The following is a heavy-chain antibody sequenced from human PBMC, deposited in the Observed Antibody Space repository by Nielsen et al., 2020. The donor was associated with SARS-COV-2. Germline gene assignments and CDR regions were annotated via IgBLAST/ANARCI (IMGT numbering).Heavy chain of an antibody. V-gene: IGHV3-30*03. J-gene: IGHJ5*02. D-gene: IGHD2-2*01. Sequence: GGSLRLSCAASGFSFNNHGMHWVRQAPGKGLEWVAVISNDGSNKYYADSVKGRFTISSDNSKNTLYLQMNSLRAEDTAVYYCARPDCSSTSCYWGNWFDPWGQGTLVTVSS. CDR2: ISNDGSNK. CDR1: GFSFNNHG. CDR3: ARPDCSSTSCYWGNWFDP.